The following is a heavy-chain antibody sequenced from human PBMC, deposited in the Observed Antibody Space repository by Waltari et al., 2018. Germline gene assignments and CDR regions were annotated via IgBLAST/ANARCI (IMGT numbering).Heavy chain of an antibody. CDR1: GDSLSSSSTLY. Sequence: QLQLQESGPRLVRPSETLSLTCTVFGDSLSSSSTLYWRWIRQPPGKGPEWLGTLYYCGSTYSNPPLGRRVSRSIDTSKNQFSLTLNAVTAADTAVYYCARFRTADYYPHVRFDSWGKGSLVTVSS. CDR2: LYYCGST. J-gene: IGHJ4*02. V-gene: IGHV4-39*01. CDR3: ARFRTADYYPHVRFDS. D-gene: IGHD3-9*01.